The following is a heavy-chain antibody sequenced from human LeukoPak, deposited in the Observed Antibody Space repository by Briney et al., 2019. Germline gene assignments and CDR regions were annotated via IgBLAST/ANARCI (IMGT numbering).Heavy chain of an antibody. J-gene: IGHJ3*02. CDR3: ARDPVASPLVAFDI. D-gene: IGHD2-21*01. V-gene: IGHV3-7*01. CDR2: IKQDGSEK. CDR1: GFTFSSFW. Sequence: GGSLRLSCAASGFTFSSFWMSWVRQAPGKGLEWVASIKQDGSEKKYVDSVEGRFTISRDNARNSLHLQMNSLRADDTAVYYCARDPVASPLVAFDIWGQGTMVTVSS.